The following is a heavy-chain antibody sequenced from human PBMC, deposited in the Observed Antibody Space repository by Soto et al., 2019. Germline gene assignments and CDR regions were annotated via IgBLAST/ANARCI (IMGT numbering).Heavy chain of an antibody. D-gene: IGHD2-2*01. J-gene: IGHJ5*02. CDR2: IRGAGGNT. Sequence: EVQLLESGGGLVQPGGSLRLSCAASGFAFGAYAMTWVRQAPGKGLEWVSVIRGAGGNTYYADSVKGRFTVSRDNSKKMLDLEMNRLRVEDTAIYYCAKDPVPQLLPSWWFDPWGQGTRVTVSS. CDR3: AKDPVPQLLPSWWFDP. V-gene: IGHV3-23*01. CDR1: GFAFGAYA.